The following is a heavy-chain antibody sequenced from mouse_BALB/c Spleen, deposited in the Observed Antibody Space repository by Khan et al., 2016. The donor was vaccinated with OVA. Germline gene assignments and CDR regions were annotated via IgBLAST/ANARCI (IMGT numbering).Heavy chain of an antibody. V-gene: IGHV3-6*02. CDR3: TRDGGDYAMDY. CDR1: GYSITSGYY. Sequence: EVQPQESGPGLVKPSQSLSLTCSVTGYSITSGYYWNWIRQFPGNKLEWMGYISYDGSNNYNPSLKNRISITRDTSKNQFFLKLNSVTNEDTATYYCTRDGGDYAMDYWGQGTSVTVSS. CDR2: ISYDGSN. J-gene: IGHJ4*01.